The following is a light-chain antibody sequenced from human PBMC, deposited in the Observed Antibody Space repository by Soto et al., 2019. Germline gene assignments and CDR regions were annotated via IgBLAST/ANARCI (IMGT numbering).Light chain of an antibody. CDR3: QQYNNCPPLS. CDR1: QSVSTN. V-gene: IGKV3-15*01. CDR2: GAS. J-gene: IGKJ4*01. Sequence: EIVMTQSPATLSVSPGERATLSCRASQSVSTNLAWYQQKPGQAPRLLIYGASTRATGIPDRFSGSGSETEFTLNISSLQSEDFAVYYCQQYNNCPPLSFGGGTKVEIK.